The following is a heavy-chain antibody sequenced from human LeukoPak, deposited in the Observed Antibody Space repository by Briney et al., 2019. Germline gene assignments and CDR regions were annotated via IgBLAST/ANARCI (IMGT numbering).Heavy chain of an antibody. CDR2: IIPILGIA. V-gene: IGHV1-69*04. CDR1: GGTFSSYA. CDR3: ARNAYYYYGMDV. Sequence: ASVKVSCKASGGTFSSYAISWVRQAPGQGLEWMGRIIPILGIANYAQKFQGRVTITADKSTSTAYMELSSLRSEDTAVYYCARNAYYYYGMDVWGQGTTVTVSS. J-gene: IGHJ6*02.